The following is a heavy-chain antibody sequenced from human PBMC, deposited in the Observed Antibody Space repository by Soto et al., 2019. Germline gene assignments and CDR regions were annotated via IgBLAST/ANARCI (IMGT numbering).Heavy chain of an antibody. Sequence: QVKLQESGPGLVRPSETLSLNCTVPGGSISRYYWSWIRQSPGKGLEWIGYVYDSGGTKYSPSLKSRVTMSVDRSKNQFFLELDSVSAADTAVYYCARSLRGGLPTVTRHVYWGQGALVTVSS. CDR1: GGSISRYY. J-gene: IGHJ4*02. D-gene: IGHD4-17*01. CDR2: VYDSGGT. V-gene: IGHV4-59*01. CDR3: ARSLRGGLPTVTRHVY.